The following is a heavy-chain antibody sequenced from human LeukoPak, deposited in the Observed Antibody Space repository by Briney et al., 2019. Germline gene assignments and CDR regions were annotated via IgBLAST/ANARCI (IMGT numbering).Heavy chain of an antibody. J-gene: IGHJ5*02. CDR3: ARSYVSLNWFDP. CDR2: INAGNGNT. D-gene: IGHD3-16*01. V-gene: IGHV1-3*03. CDR1: GYTFTSYA. Sequence: ASVKVSCKASGYTFTSYAMHWVRQAPGQRLEWMGWINAGNGNTKYSQEFQGRVTITRDTSASTAYMELSSLRSEDMAVYYCARSYVSLNWFDPWGQGTLVTVSS.